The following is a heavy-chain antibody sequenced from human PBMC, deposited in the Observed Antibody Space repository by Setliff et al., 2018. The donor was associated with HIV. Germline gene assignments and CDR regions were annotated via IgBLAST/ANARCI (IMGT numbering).Heavy chain of an antibody. CDR1: GFTFSAYD. CDR3: TIAAAG. D-gene: IGHD6-13*01. J-gene: IGHJ4*02. V-gene: IGHV3-49*04. CDR2: IWFDGSNGGTT. Sequence: GGSLRLSCAASGFTFSAYDIHWVRQAPGKGLEWVALIWFDGSNGGTTEYAASVKGRFNISRDDSKNIAYLQMNSLKTEDTAVYYCTIAAAGWGQGALVTVSS.